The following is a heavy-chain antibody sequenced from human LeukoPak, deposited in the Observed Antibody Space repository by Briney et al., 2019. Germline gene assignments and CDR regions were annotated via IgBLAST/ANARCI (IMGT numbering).Heavy chain of an antibody. Sequence: PGGSLRLSCAASGFTFSSYAMHWVRQAPGKGLEWVAVISYDGSNKYYADSVKGRFTISRDNSKNTLYLQMNSLRAEDTAVYYCARDQKTHSSGYYYSYYFDYWGQGTRVTVSS. CDR1: GFTFSSYA. J-gene: IGHJ4*02. CDR2: ISYDGSNK. CDR3: ARDQKTHSSGYYYSYYFDY. D-gene: IGHD3-22*01. V-gene: IGHV3-30-3*01.